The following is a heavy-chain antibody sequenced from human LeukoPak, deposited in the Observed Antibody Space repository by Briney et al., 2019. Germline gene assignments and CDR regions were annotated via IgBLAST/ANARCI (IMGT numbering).Heavy chain of an antibody. CDR3: AKVGAESSYYYYAMDV. Sequence: QTGGSLRLSCAASRFTFRSYVMSWVRQAPGKGLEWVSSISGSGGVTYYAYSVKGRFTISRDNSKNTLFLEVNSLRAEDTAVYYCAKVGAESSYYYYAMDVWGQGTTVTVSS. V-gene: IGHV3-23*01. CDR1: RFTFRSYV. D-gene: IGHD1-14*01. CDR2: ISGSGGVT. J-gene: IGHJ6*02.